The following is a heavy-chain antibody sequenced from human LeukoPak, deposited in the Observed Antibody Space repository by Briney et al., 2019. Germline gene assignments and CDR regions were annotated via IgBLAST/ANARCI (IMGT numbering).Heavy chain of an antibody. V-gene: IGHV4-59*01. D-gene: IGHD6-13*01. Sequence: PSETLSLTCTVSGGSISSYYWSWIPQPPGKGLEWIGYTYYSGSTNYNPSLKSRVTISVDTSKNQFSLKLSSVTAADTAVYYCARATLIAAAGNWFDPWGQGTLVTVSS. J-gene: IGHJ5*02. CDR2: TYYSGST. CDR1: GGSISSYY. CDR3: ARATLIAAAGNWFDP.